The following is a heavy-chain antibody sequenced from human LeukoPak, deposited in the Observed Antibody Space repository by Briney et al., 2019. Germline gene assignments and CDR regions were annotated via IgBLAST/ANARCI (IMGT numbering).Heavy chain of an antibody. V-gene: IGHV1-2*02. CDR3: ARDNLRFFDY. J-gene: IGHJ4*02. CDR2: INPTSGAT. CDR1: GYTFTNYY. Sequence: ASVKVSCKPSGYTFTNYYIHWVRQAPGQGLEWMGWINPTSGATNYAQRLQGRVTMTRDTSIRTAYMELSSLRSDDTAVYYCARDNLRFFDYWGQGTLVTVSS. D-gene: IGHD1-14*01.